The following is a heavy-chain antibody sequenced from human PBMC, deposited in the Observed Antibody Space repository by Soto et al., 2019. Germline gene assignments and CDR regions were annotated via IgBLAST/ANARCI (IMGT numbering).Heavy chain of an antibody. V-gene: IGHV3-11*01. J-gene: IGHJ4*02. CDR3: TRDPRIADF. Sequence: QVRLVESGGGLVKPEGSLRLSCAASGFSLRDYYMTWIRQAPGKGLELLSYINPGGDVIKYVDSVEGRFTISRDNAKNSLYLHMKNLRAEDTAVYYCTRDPRIADFWGQGTLVTVSS. CDR1: GFSLRDYY. CDR2: INPGGDVI. D-gene: IGHD2-21*01.